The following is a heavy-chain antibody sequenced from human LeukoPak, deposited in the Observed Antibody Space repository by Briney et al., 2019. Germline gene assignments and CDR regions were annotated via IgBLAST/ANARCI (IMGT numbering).Heavy chain of an antibody. CDR3: ARGVEPLAANTLAY. D-gene: IGHD1-14*01. V-gene: IGHV3-53*01. CDR2: LYSDGNT. Sequence: GGSLRLSCAASGFTFITNDMTWVRQAPGKGLEWVSVLYSDGNTKYADAVQGRFTISRDNSKNTLYLEMNSLSPDDTAVYYCARGVEPLAANTLAYWGQGTLVTVSS. J-gene: IGHJ4*02. CDR1: GFTFITND.